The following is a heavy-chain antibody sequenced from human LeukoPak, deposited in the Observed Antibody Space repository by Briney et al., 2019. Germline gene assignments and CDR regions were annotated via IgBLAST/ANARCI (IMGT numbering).Heavy chain of an antibody. D-gene: IGHD2-2*01. CDR3: ARDSALRCSSTSCYFDY. J-gene: IGHJ4*02. Sequence: ASVKVSCKASGGTFSSYSISWVRQAPGQGPEWLGRITPNLAITDYAQKFRGRVTLTADESTSTVYMELGSLTSEDTAAYYCARDSALRCSSTSCYFDYWGQGTLVTVSS. CDR2: ITPNLAIT. CDR1: GGTFSSYS. V-gene: IGHV1-69*04.